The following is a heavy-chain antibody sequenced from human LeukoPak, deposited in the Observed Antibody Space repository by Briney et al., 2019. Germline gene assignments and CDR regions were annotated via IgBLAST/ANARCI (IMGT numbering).Heavy chain of an antibody. CDR3: AKGGDSSGYYCFDY. CDR1: GFTFSSYG. CDR2: ISGSGGST. V-gene: IGHV3-23*01. Sequence: GGSLRLSCAASGFTFSSYGMSWVRQAPGKGLEWVSAISGSGGSTYYADSVKGRFTISRDNSKNTLYLQMNSLRAEDTAVYYCAKGGDSSGYYCFDYWGQGTLVTVSS. D-gene: IGHD3-22*01. J-gene: IGHJ4*02.